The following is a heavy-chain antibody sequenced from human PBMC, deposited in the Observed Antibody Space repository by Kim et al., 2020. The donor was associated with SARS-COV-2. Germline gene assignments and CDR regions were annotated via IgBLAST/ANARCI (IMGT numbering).Heavy chain of an antibody. CDR1: GFNFNNYA. D-gene: IGHD2-2*01. V-gene: IGHV3-23*01. Sequence: GGSLRLSCAASGFNFNNYAMPWVRQAPGKGLEWVSSISTTGGTYYAESVQGRFTISRDDSKNTLSLQMNSVSLEDTAIFYCGRSRRYCSSTSCAQLCLFGMCGEGRMGSASS. CDR3: GRSRRYCSSTSCAQLCLFGM. CDR2: ISTTGGT. J-gene: IGHJ3*02.